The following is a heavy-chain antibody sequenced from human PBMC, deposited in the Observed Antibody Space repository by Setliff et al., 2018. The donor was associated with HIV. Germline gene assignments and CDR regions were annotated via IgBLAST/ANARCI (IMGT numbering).Heavy chain of an antibody. CDR2: IIPILGVA. V-gene: IGHV1-69*04. J-gene: IGHJ3*02. D-gene: IGHD3-16*02. CDR1: GGTFSSYA. Sequence: SVKVSCKASGGTFSSYAISWVRQAPGQGLDWMGRIIPILGVANYAQRFQGKVTITADKSTSTAYMELTSLRSEDTAVYYCARANYDYVWGSYRPPGAFDIWGQGTMVTVSS. CDR3: ARANYDYVWGSYRPPGAFDI.